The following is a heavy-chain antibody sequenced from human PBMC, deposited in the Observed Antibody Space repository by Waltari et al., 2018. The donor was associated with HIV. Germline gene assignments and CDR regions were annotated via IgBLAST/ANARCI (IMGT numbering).Heavy chain of an antibody. CDR1: GFPFRSYS. CDR3: ARGYDSSATYPDY. Sequence: EVQLVESGGGLVKPGGSLRLSCAASGFPFRSYSMNWARQAPGKGLEWVSSIGSSPSHIFYADSVKGRFTISRDNAKNSLYLQMNSLRAEDTAVYYCARGYDSSATYPDYWGQGTLVTVSS. D-gene: IGHD3-22*01. V-gene: IGHV3-21*01. J-gene: IGHJ4*02. CDR2: IGSSPSHI.